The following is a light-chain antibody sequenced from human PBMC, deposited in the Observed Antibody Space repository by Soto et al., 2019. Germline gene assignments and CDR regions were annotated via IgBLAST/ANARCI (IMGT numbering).Light chain of an antibody. Sequence: DIVMTQSPLSLPVTPGEPASISCRSSQSLLHSNGYNYLDWYLQKPVQSPQLLIYLGSNRASGVPCRFSGSGSGTDFTLKISRVEAEDVGVYYCMQALQTPRTFGQGTRLEIK. CDR2: LGS. J-gene: IGKJ5*01. CDR3: MQALQTPRT. CDR1: QSLLHSNGYNY. V-gene: IGKV2-28*01.